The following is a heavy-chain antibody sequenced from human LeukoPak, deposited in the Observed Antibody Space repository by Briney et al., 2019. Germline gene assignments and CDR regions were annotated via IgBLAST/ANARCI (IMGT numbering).Heavy chain of an antibody. CDR3: ARDRLLMVRGVIGSY. Sequence: ASVKVSCKASGYTFTSYDINWVRQATGQGLEWMGWMNPNSGNTGYAQKFQGRVTMTRDTSISTAYMELSRLRSDDTAVYYCARDRLLMVRGVIGSYWGQGTLVTVSS. V-gene: IGHV1-8*01. CDR1: GYTFTSYD. CDR2: MNPNSGNT. D-gene: IGHD3-10*01. J-gene: IGHJ4*02.